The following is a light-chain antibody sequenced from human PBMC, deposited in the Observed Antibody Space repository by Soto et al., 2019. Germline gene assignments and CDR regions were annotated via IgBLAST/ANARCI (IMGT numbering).Light chain of an antibody. J-gene: IGKJ1*01. V-gene: IGKV3-20*01. CDR1: QSVRTTY. CDR3: QQYSSSQGWT. CDR2: NAS. Sequence: IVLTQSPCTLSLSPRERATLSGRASQSVRTTYLAWYQQKPGQAPRLLIYNASNRTTGIPDRFSGSGSGKDFTLTINRLEPADFAVYFCQQYSSSQGWTFGQGTKVDIK.